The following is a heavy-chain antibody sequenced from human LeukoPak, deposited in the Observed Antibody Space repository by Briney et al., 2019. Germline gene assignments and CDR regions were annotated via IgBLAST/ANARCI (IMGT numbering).Heavy chain of an antibody. D-gene: IGHD6-13*01. CDR2: IKQDGSEK. J-gene: IGHJ4*02. CDR3: ARAVSTGTADY. Sequence: GGSLRLSCAASGFTFSSYWMSWVRQAPGKGLEWVANIKQDGSEKYYVDSVKGRFTISRDNAKNSLYLQMNSLRAEDTALYYCARAVSTGTADYWGQGTLVTVSS. CDR1: GFTFSSYW. V-gene: IGHV3-7*01.